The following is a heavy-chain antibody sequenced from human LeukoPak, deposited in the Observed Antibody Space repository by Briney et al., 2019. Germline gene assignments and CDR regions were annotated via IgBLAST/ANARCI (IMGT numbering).Heavy chain of an antibody. Sequence: PGGSLRLSCAASGFTFSSYAMSWVRQAPGKGLEWVSAISGSGGSTYYADSVKGRFTTSRDNSKNTLYLQMNSLRAEDTAVYYCAKDNSGYSSSWFDYWGQGTLVTVSS. D-gene: IGHD6-13*01. CDR2: ISGSGGST. V-gene: IGHV3-23*01. CDR1: GFTFSSYA. CDR3: AKDNSGYSSSWFDY. J-gene: IGHJ4*02.